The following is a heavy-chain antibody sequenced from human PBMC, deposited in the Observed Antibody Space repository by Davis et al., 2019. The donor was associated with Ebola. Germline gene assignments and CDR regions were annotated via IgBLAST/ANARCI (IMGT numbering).Heavy chain of an antibody. Sequence: PGGSLRLSCAASGFTFSSYAMHWVRQAPGKGLEWVAVISYDGSNKYYADSVKGRFTISRDNSKNTLYLQMNSLRAEDTAVYYCARDQERGSSCLDYWGQGTLVTVSS. V-gene: IGHV3-30-3*01. CDR2: ISYDGSNK. J-gene: IGHJ4*02. D-gene: IGHD6-13*01. CDR1: GFTFSSYA. CDR3: ARDQERGSSCLDY.